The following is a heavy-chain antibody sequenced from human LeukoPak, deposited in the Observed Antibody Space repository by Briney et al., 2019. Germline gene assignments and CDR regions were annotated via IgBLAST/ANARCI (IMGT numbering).Heavy chain of an antibody. CDR3: AKDSAKKYDDY. CDR2: ISGSGGST. V-gene: IGHV3-23*01. D-gene: IGHD2/OR15-2a*01. J-gene: IGHJ4*02. Sequence: GGSLRLSCAASGFTFSSYGMSWVRQAPGKGLEWVSTISGSGGSTYYADSVKGRFTISRDNSKNTLYLQMNSLRVEDTAVYYCAKDSAKKYDDYWGQGTLVTVSS. CDR1: GFTFSSYG.